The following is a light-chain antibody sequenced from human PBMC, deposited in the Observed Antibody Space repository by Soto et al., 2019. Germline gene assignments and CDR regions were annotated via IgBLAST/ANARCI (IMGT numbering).Light chain of an antibody. J-gene: IGKJ1*01. CDR2: ATS. CDR3: QQYDSSPRT. Sequence: EIVLTQSPGTLSLSPGERATLSCRASQSVGTKYLAWFQQKPGQAPRLLIYATSTRATGIPDRFSGSGSGTDFTLTITRLEPEDFAVYYCQQYDSSPRTFGQGTRVEIK. V-gene: IGKV3-20*01. CDR1: QSVGTKY.